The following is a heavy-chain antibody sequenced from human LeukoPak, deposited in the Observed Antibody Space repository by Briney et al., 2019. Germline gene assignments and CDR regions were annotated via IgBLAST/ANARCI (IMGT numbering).Heavy chain of an antibody. D-gene: IGHD4-17*01. Sequence: SQTLSLTCAISGDSVSNNNAAWNWIRQSPSRGLEWLGRTYYRSKWYNDYAASVKSRIIINPDTSKNQFSLQLNSVTPEDTAVYYCAHTDGDFLPYRRDGAFDIWGQGTMVTVSS. J-gene: IGHJ3*02. CDR3: AHTDGDFLPYRRDGAFDI. V-gene: IGHV6-1*01. CDR1: GDSVSNNNAA. CDR2: TYYRSKWYN.